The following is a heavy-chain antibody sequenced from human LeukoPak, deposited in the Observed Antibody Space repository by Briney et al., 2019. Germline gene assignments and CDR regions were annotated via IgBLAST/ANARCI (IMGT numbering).Heavy chain of an antibody. J-gene: IGHJ6*03. CDR3: ARGASVSVLYYFYYYMDV. CDR1: GYTFTGYY. D-gene: IGHD2/OR15-2a*01. CDR2: INPKTGGT. V-gene: IGHV1-2*02. Sequence: ASVKVSCKASGYTFTGYYMHWARQAPGQGLEWMGWINPKTGGTNYAQKFQGRVTMTRDTSISTAYMELSRLRSDDTAVFYCARGASVSVLYYFYYYMDVWGKGTTVTISS.